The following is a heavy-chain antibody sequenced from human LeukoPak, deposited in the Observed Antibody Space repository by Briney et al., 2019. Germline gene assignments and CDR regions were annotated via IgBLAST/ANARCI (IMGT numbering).Heavy chain of an antibody. Sequence: SEALSLTCSVSGASISGGTYYWGWIRQPPGKGLEWIGSIYYTGSTYDNPSLKSRVTISVDTSKNQFSLKLSSVTAADTAVYYCARRGGSGRAFDYWGQGTLVTVSS. CDR2: IYYTGST. CDR1: GASISGGTYY. D-gene: IGHD1-26*01. J-gene: IGHJ4*02. CDR3: ARRGGSGRAFDY. V-gene: IGHV4-39*01.